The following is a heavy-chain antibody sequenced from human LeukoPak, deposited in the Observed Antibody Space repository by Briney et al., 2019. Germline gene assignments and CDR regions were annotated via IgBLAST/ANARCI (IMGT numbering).Heavy chain of an antibody. D-gene: IGHD1-26*01. CDR2: ISQNGGS. J-gene: IGHJ3*02. CDR3: ARWEESDAFDI. Sequence: SETLSLTCGVSGGSLSFYYWSWIRQSPGKGLEWIAEISQNGGSNYNMSLKSRVTISLDKSKNQFSLKLSSVTAADTALYYCARWEESDAFDIWGQGTMVTVSS. V-gene: IGHV4-34*01. CDR1: GGSLSFYY.